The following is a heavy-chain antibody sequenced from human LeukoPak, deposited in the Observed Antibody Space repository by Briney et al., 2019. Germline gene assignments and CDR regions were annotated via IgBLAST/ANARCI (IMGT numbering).Heavy chain of an antibody. D-gene: IGHD3-16*02. J-gene: IGHJ4*02. CDR2: ISGSGGST. Sequence: GESLRLSCAASGFTFSTYAMSWVRQAPGKGLEWVSAISGSGGSTYYADSVKGRFTISRDNSKNTLYLQMNSLRAEDTAVYYCAKDPRMRDIAFGGVIAYFDYWGQGTLVTVSS. V-gene: IGHV3-23*01. CDR3: AKDPRMRDIAFGGVIAYFDY. CDR1: GFTFSTYA.